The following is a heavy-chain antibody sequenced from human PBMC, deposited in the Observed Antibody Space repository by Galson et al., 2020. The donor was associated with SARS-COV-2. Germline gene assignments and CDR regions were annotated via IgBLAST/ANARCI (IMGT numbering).Heavy chain of an antibody. Sequence: SETLSLTCTVSGGSISSSSYYWGWIRQPPGKGLEWIGSIYYSGSTYYNPSLKSRVTISVDTSKNQFSLKLSSVTAADTAVYYCARRQTDPTGGLRGGQRLVNMWGYYYYGMDVWGQGTTVTVSS. V-gene: IGHV4-39*01. J-gene: IGHJ6*02. CDR1: GGSISSSSYY. D-gene: IGHD6-13*01. CDR3: ARRQTDPTGGLRGGQRLVNMWGYYYYGMDV. CDR2: IYYSGST.